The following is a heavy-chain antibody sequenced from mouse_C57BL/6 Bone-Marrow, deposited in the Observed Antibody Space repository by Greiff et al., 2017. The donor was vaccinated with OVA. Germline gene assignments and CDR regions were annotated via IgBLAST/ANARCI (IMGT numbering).Heavy chain of an antibody. CDR2: INPNNGGT. CDR3: APLGGKLGRRGFAY. J-gene: IGHJ3*01. D-gene: IGHD4-1*01. CDR1: GYTFTDYY. V-gene: IGHV1-26*01. Sequence: EVQLQQSGPELVKPGASVKISCKASGYTFTDYYMNWVKQSHGKSLEWIGDINPNNGGTSYNQKFKGKATLTVDKSSSTAYMELRSLTSEDSAVYYCAPLGGKLGRRGFAYWGQGTLVTVSA.